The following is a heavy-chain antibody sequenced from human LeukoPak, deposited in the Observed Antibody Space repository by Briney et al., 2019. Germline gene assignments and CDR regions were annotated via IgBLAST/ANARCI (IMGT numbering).Heavy chain of an antibody. J-gene: IGHJ6*02. V-gene: IGHV3-66*01. D-gene: IGHD5-24*01. CDR3: ASRDKGYYYGMDV. CDR2: IYSGGST. CDR1: GSTVSSNY. Sequence: GGSVRLSCAASGSTVSSNYMSWVRHTPGKGLEWVSLIYSGGSTYYADSVKGRFTISRDNSKNTLYLQMNSLRAEDTAVYYCASRDKGYYYGMDVWGQGTTVTVSS.